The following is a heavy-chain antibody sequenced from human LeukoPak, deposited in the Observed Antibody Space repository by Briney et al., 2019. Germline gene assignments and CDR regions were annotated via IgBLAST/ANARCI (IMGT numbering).Heavy chain of an antibody. Sequence: SETLSLTCTVSGASISSYYWSWLRQPPGKGLEWIGYIYYSGSTNYNPSLKSRVTTSVDTSKNQFSLKLSSVTAADTAVYFCARAGLFDSSAYPYDAFDMWGQGTMVTVSS. CDR3: ARAGLFDSSAYPYDAFDM. CDR2: IYYSGST. J-gene: IGHJ3*02. D-gene: IGHD3-22*01. V-gene: IGHV4-59*01. CDR1: GASISSYY.